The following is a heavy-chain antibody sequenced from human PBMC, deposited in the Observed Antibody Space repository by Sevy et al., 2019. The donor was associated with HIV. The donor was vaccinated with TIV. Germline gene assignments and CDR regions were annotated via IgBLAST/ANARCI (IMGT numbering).Heavy chain of an antibody. CDR3: GRCSRGSCYSSWFDP. D-gene: IGHD2-15*01. V-gene: IGHV3-23*01. CDR1: GFTFSSYA. CDR2: ISGSGGGT. J-gene: IGHJ5*02. Sequence: GGSLRLSCTASGFTFSSYAMSWVRQAPGKGLEWVSAISGSGGGTYYADSVKGRFTISRDNSKNTLYLQMNSLRAEDTAVYYCGRCSRGSCYSSWFDPWGQGTLVTVSS.